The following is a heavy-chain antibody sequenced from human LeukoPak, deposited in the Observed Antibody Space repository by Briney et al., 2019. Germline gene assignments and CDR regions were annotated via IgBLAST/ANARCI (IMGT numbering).Heavy chain of an antibody. V-gene: IGHV3-33*01. CDR1: GFTFSSYG. CDR2: IWYDGSNK. CDR3: APSPRKKGGLDY. J-gene: IGHJ4*02. Sequence: GGSLRLSCAASGFTFSSYGMHWVRQAPGKGLEWVAVIWYDGSNKYYADSVKGRFTISRDNSKNTLYLQMNSLRAEDTAVYYCAPSPRKKGGLDYWGQGTLVTVSS. D-gene: IGHD3-16*01.